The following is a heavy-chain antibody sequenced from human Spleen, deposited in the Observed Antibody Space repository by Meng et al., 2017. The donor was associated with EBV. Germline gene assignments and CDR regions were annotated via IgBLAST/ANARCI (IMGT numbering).Heavy chain of an antibody. CDR1: GYSFTTYA. V-gene: IGHV1-3*01. Sequence: VRLWLRGAGGKRPGAPVTASFKASGYSFTTYAMPWVRQAPGQRLEWMGWITAHNGNTGNSQKFQGRVTITRDTSASTAYMDLNGLRSEDTAVYYCARYSAYDVAFDYWGQGTLVTVSS. J-gene: IGHJ4*02. D-gene: IGHD5-12*01. CDR2: ITAHNGNT. CDR3: ARYSAYDVAFDY.